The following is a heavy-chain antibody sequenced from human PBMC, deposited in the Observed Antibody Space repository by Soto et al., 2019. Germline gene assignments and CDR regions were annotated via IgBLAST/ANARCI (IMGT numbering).Heavy chain of an antibody. D-gene: IGHD3-10*01. Sequence: QVQLVQSGAEVKKPGASVKVSCKASGYTFTSYDINWVRQATGQGLEWMGWMNPNSGNTGYVQKFQGKVTMTRNTSISTAYMELSSLRSEDTAVYYCARRGSGTRGGYYYYMDVWGKGTTVTVSS. J-gene: IGHJ6*03. V-gene: IGHV1-8*01. CDR1: GYTFTSYD. CDR3: ARRGSGTRGGYYYYMDV. CDR2: MNPNSGNT.